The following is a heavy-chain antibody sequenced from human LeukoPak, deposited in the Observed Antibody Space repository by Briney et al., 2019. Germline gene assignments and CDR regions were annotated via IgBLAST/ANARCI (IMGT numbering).Heavy chain of an antibody. J-gene: IGHJ2*01. D-gene: IGHD2-2*01. CDR1: GRTFSSYA. Sequence: SVKVSCKASGRTFSSYAISWVRQAPGQGLEWMGGIIPIFGTANYAQKFQGRVTITTDESTSTAYMELSSLRSEDTAVYYCARDRGYCSSTSCYQPYWYFDLWGCGTLVTVSS. CDR2: IIPIFGTA. V-gene: IGHV1-69*05. CDR3: ARDRGYCSSTSCYQPYWYFDL.